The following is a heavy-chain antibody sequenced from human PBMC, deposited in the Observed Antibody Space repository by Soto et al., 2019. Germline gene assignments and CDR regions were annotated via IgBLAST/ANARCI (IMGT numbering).Heavy chain of an antibody. CDR3: ARDCSGGSCPNWFDP. D-gene: IGHD2-15*01. V-gene: IGHV1-69*08. CDR2: IIPILGIA. J-gene: IGHJ5*02. CDR1: GGTFSSYT. Sequence: QVQLVQSGAEVKKPGSSVKVSCKASGGTFSSYTISWVRQAPGQGLEWMGRIIPILGIANYAQKFQGRVKITADKSTSTAYMELSSLRSEDTAVYYCARDCSGGSCPNWFDPWGQGTLVTVSS.